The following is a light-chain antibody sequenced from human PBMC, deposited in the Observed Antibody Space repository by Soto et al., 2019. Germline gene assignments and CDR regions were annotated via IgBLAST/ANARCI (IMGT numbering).Light chain of an antibody. CDR2: DVS. Sequence: QSALTQPPSASGSPGQSVTISCAGPSSDVGGYNYVSWYQQYPGKFPKLMIYDVSERPSGVTDRFSGSKSGNTAFLTVSGLQAEDEADYCLLPYAATAYVFASGTKHTVL. V-gene: IGLV2-8*01. J-gene: IGLJ1*01. CDR3: LPYAATAYV. CDR1: SSDVGGYNY.